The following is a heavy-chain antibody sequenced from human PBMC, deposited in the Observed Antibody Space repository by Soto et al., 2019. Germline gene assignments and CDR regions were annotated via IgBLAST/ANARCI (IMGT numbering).Heavy chain of an antibody. CDR3: ATDSRECADSGCSSRRDALDV. J-gene: IGHJ3*01. CDR1: RFSVTNNKY. D-gene: IGHD5-12*01. Sequence: QAQLQESGPGLVRPSGTLSLTCTVSRFSVTNNKYWNWVRQSPGKALEWIGEIYHSGATYYNPSPRVPASIKMDKSKKQTSPNLTSVSGSDTAVSYCATDSRECADSGCSSRRDALDVWGQGTLVTVPS. V-gene: IGHV4-4*02. CDR2: IYHSGAT.